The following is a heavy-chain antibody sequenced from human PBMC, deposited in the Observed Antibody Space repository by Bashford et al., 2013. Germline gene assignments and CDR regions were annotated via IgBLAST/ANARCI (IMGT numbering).Heavy chain of an antibody. Sequence: WVRQMPGKGLEWMGIIYPGDSDTRYNPSFQGQVTISADKSISTAYLQWSSLKASDTAIYYCARHREVGSFAHNWFDPWGQGTLVTVSS. D-gene: IGHD1-26*01. V-gene: IGHV5-51*01. J-gene: IGHJ5*02. CDR2: IYPGDSDT. CDR3: ARHREVGSFAHNWFDP.